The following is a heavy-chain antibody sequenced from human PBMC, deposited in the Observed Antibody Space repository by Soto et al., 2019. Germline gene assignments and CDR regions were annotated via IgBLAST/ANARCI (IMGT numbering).Heavy chain of an antibody. D-gene: IGHD4-17*01. CDR3: VRHASGDDARFDP. Sequence: EVQLVDSGGGLVQPGGSLKLSCAASGFSFSDSAMQWVRQASGKGLEWIGRIRNKRKNYETTYAASMNGRFTISRDDSKSMAYLQMNSLKIEDTAVDYCVRHASGDDARFDPWGQGIRVIVSS. CDR2: IRNKRKNYET. V-gene: IGHV3-73*01. J-gene: IGHJ5*02. CDR1: GFSFSDSA.